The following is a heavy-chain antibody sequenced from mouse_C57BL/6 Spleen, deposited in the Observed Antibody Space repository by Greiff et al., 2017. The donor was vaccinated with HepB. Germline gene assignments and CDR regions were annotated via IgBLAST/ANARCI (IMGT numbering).Heavy chain of an antibody. D-gene: IGHD1-1*01. J-gene: IGHJ3*01. V-gene: IGHV1-22*01. CDR1: GYTFTDYN. CDR3: SRGWADSSSFAY. CDR2: INPNNGGT. Sequence: EVQLQQSGPELVKPGASVKMSCKASGYTFTDYNMHWVKQSHGKSLEWIGYINPNNGGTRYNQKFQGKATLTVNKSYSTAYMELRSLTSEESAVYYGSRGWADSSSFAYWGQGTLVTVSA.